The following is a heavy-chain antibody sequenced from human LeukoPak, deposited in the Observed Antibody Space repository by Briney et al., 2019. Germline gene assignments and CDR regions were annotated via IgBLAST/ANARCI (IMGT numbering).Heavy chain of an antibody. D-gene: IGHD4/OR15-4a*01. CDR2: IYSSGST. CDR3: ARDAKGARSFDY. V-gene: IGHV4-4*07. J-gene: IGHJ4*02. CDR1: GDSISSYY. Sequence: SETLSLTCTVSGDSISSYYWSWIRQPAGKGLEWIGRIYSSGSTNYNPSLKSRVTMSVDTTKTQFSLTLSSVTAADTAVYCCARDAKGARSFDYWGQGTLVTVSS.